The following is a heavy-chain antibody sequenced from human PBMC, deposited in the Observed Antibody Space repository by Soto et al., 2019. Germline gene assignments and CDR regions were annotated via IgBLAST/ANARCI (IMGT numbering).Heavy chain of an antibody. CDR3: ARGGDGYTFDY. Sequence: ASVKESCKXYGCTLKNYGIRWVRQAPGQGLEWMGWISAYNGNTNYAQKLQGRVTMTTDTSTSTAYMELSSLTAADTAVYYCARGGDGYTFDYWGQGTLVTVSS. D-gene: IGHD5-12*01. J-gene: IGHJ4*02. CDR2: ISAYNGNT. CDR1: GCTLKNYG. V-gene: IGHV1-18*01.